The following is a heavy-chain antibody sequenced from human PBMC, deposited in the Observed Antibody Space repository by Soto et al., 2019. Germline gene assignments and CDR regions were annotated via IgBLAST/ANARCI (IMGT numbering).Heavy chain of an antibody. J-gene: IGHJ4*02. CDR3: AKERSSGWSLDY. Sequence: EVQLLESGGGLVQPGGSLRLSCAASGFTFSTYAMNWVRQAPGKGLEWVSGISGSGDSTYYADSVKGRFTVSRDNSKNTLYLQMNSLRAEETAVFYCAKERSSGWSLDYWGQGTLVTVS. D-gene: IGHD6-19*01. CDR2: ISGSGDST. CDR1: GFTFSTYA. V-gene: IGHV3-23*01.